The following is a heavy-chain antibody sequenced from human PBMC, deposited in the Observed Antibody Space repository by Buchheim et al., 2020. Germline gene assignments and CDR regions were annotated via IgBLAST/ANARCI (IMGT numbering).Heavy chain of an antibody. CDR3: VRRNGYNSFDF. CDR1: GFTFSSYS. Sequence: DVQLVESGGGLVQPGGSLRLSCTASGFTFSSYSMNWVRQAPGKGLEWVSYISGGSVTMYYADSVKGRFTISRANATHSLSLQMNSLRTEDTAVYYCVRRNGYNSFDFWGQGAL. CDR2: ISGGSVTM. J-gene: IGHJ4*02. V-gene: IGHV3-48*04. D-gene: IGHD5-24*01.